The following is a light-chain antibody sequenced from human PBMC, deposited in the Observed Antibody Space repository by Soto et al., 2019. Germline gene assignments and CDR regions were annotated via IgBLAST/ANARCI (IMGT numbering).Light chain of an antibody. Sequence: DIQMTQSPSTLSTSVGGRVTITCRASQSISHLLAWYQQKPGKAPNLLIYDASTLYSGVPSRFSGSGSGTEFTLTITSLQPDDFATYYCQQYNSNPPWTFGQGTKVE. CDR1: QSISHL. V-gene: IGKV1-5*01. CDR3: QQYNSNPPWT. CDR2: DAS. J-gene: IGKJ1*01.